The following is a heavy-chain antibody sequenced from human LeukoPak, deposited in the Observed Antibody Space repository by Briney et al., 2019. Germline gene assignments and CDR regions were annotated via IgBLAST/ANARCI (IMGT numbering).Heavy chain of an antibody. J-gene: IGHJ4*02. CDR3: ARDRSLGDFFDY. D-gene: IGHD3-10*01. V-gene: IGHV3-74*01. Sequence: GGSLRLSCAASGFTFSSYWMYWVRQAPGKGLLWVSRINTEGSSTSYADSAKGRFTISRDNAKNTLYLQMNSLRAEDTAVYYCARDRSLGDFFDYWGQGTLVTVSS. CDR1: GFTFSSYW. CDR2: INTEGSST.